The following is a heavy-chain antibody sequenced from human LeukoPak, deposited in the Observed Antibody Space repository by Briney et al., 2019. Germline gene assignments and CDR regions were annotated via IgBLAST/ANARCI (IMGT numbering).Heavy chain of an antibody. V-gene: IGHV1-2*02. CDR2: INPNSGGT. J-gene: IGHJ5*02. CDR1: GYTFTSYG. Sequence: ASVKVSCKASGYTFTSYGISWVRQAPGQGLEWMGWINPNSGGTNYAQKFQGRVTMTRDTSISTAYMELSRLRSDDTAVYYCARVAKTIAVAGTFNWFDPWGQGTLVTVSS. CDR3: ARVAKTIAVAGTFNWFDP. D-gene: IGHD6-19*01.